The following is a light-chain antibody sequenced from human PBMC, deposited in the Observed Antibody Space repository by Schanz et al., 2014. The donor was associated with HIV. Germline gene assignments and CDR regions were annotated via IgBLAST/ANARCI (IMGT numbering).Light chain of an antibody. Sequence: QSVLTQTPSASGTPGQWVTISCSGNDSNIGSNYLYWYQQLPGTAPRLLIYRNYQRPSGVPDRFSASKSGTSASLAISGLRSEDEADYYCASWDDSLSGVVFGGGTKLTVL. CDR2: RNY. V-gene: IGLV1-47*01. CDR1: DSNIGSNY. CDR3: ASWDDSLSGVV. J-gene: IGLJ3*02.